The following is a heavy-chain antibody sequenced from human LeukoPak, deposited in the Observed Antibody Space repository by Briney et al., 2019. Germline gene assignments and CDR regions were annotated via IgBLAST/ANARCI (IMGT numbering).Heavy chain of an antibody. J-gene: IGHJ4*02. D-gene: IGHD6-13*01. CDR1: GYTFTSYD. Sequence: ASVKVSCKASGYTFTSYDINWVRQATGQGLEWMGWMNPNSGNTGYAQKFQGRVTTTRNTSISTAYMELSSLRSEDTAVYYCARTRGAAANLRDYWGQGTLVTVSS. CDR3: ARTRGAAANLRDY. CDR2: MNPNSGNT. V-gene: IGHV1-8*01.